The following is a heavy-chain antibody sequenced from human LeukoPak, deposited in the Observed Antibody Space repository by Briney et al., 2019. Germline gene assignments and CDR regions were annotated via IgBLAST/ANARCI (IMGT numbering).Heavy chain of an antibody. D-gene: IGHD4-11*01. CDR3: ARVSSSNNLFDY. V-gene: IGHV3-21*01. CDR1: GFTFSSYS. Sequence: TGGSLRLSCAASGFTFSSYSMNWVRQAPGKGLEWVSSISSSSSYISYADSVKGRFTISRDNAKNSLYLQMNSLRAEDTAVYYCARVSSSNNLFDYWGQGTLVTVSS. CDR2: ISSSSSYI. J-gene: IGHJ4*02.